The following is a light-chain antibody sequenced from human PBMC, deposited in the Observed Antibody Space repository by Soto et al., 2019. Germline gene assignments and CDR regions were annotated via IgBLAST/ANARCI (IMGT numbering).Light chain of an antibody. Sequence: DIQMTQSPSSLSASVGDRVTITFRPSQGIGTSLAWYQQKPGAVPKLLIHSASTLQSGVPSRFSGSGSGTEFTLTISSLQPDDFATYYCQQYNSYWTFGQGTKVDIK. CDR2: SAS. CDR3: QQYNSYWT. V-gene: IGKV1-27*01. J-gene: IGKJ1*01. CDR1: QGIGTS.